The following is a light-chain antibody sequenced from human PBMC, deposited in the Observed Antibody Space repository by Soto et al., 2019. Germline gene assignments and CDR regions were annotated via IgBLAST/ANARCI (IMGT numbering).Light chain of an antibody. CDR1: SSDVGGYNY. J-gene: IGLJ2*01. Sequence: QSVLTQPASVSGSPGQSITISCTGTSSDVGGYNYVSWYQQHPGKAPKLMIYDVSNRPSGVSNRFSGSKSGNTASLTISGLQAEVEADYYCSSYTSSSTPVFGGGTKVTVL. CDR3: SSYTSSSTPV. V-gene: IGLV2-14*01. CDR2: DVS.